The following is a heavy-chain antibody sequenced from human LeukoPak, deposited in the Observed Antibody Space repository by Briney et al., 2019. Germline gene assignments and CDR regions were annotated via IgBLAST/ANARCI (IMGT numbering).Heavy chain of an antibody. J-gene: IGHJ4*02. D-gene: IGHD3-10*01. CDR2: ISPRGDIK. CDR1: GFTFSRHG. Sequence: GGTLRLSCAASGFTFSRHGMNWVRQAPGKGLEWVSGISPRGDIKYYADSVKGRFGISRDNSRNTLYLEVSSLTAEDAAVYYCAKDDAWLRFGEWSQGTLVTVSS. CDR3: AKDDAWLRFGE. V-gene: IGHV3-23*01.